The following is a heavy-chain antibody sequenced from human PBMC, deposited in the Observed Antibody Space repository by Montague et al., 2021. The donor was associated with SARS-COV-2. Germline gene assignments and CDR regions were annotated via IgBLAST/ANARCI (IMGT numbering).Heavy chain of an antibody. CDR2: VHYTGST. V-gene: IGHV4-59*12. CDR3: ARAQTACIIADCVNYFEV. D-gene: IGHD3-3*02. J-gene: IGHJ4*02. Sequence: SETLSLTCEVSGGSISSYYWSWIRQSPGKGLERICYVHYTGSTNYNPSLKTRVTLSLDTPKNHFSLKLSSGTAADTAVYYCARAQTACIIADCVNYFEVWGQGALVTVSS. CDR1: GGSISSYY.